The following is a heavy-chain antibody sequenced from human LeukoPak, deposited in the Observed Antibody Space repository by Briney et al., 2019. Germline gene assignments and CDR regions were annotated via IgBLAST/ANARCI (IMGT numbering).Heavy chain of an antibody. V-gene: IGHV4-4*02. CDR3: AGAEPRGIIWHPY. CDR1: GAPISSNNW. CDR2: IYHSGST. J-gene: IGHJ4*02. Sequence: KPSGTLSLTCAVSGAPISSNNWWWSWVRQPPGKGLEWIGEIYHSGSTNYNPSLKSRVTMSVDKSKNQFSLELSSVTAADTAVYYCAGAEPRGIIWHPYWGQGTLVTVSS.